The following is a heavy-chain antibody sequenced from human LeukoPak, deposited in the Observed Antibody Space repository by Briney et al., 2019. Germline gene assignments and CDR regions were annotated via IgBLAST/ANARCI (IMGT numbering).Heavy chain of an antibody. V-gene: IGHV4-59*01. D-gene: IGHD3-22*01. CDR3: ARGDYYDSSGYPFDY. Sequence: SETLSLTCTVSGGSISGYYWNWIRQPPGKGLEWIGYIYYSGSTNYNPSLKSRVTISVDTSKNRFSLKLSSVTAADTAVYYCARGDYYDSSGYPFDYWGQGTLVTVSS. CDR1: GGSISGYY. CDR2: IYYSGST. J-gene: IGHJ4*02.